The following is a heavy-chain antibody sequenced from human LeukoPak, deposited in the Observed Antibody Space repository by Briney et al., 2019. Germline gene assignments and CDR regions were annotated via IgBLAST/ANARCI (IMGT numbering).Heavy chain of an antibody. CDR1: SFIYKDYA. V-gene: IGHV3-23*01. Sequence: GLSLRLLCVASSFIYKDYAMLWVRQAPAGALEWVSSLRGDGETFYTDSVKGRFHLSRDHARNTVYLLLNNLRVEDTAVYYCSKASWVSSADAVLWGQGTLVTVS. CDR2: LRGDGET. J-gene: IGHJ4*02. D-gene: IGHD3-16*01. CDR3: SKASWVSSADAVL.